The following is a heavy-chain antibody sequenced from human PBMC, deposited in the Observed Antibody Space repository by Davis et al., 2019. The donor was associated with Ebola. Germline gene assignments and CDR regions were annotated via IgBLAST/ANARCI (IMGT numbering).Heavy chain of an antibody. J-gene: IGHJ4*02. V-gene: IGHV3-30*18. Sequence: GESLKISCAASGFTFSSYGMHWVRQAPGKGLEWVAVISYDGSNKYYADSVKGRFTISRDNSKNTMYVQMSSLSAEDTAVYYCAKDADDHSGYYYLGSDYWGQGTLVTVSS. CDR1: GFTFSSYG. D-gene: IGHD3-22*01. CDR2: ISYDGSNK. CDR3: AKDADDHSGYYYLGSDY.